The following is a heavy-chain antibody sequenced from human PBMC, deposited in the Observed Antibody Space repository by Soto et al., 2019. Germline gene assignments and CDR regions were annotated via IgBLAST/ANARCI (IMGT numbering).Heavy chain of an antibody. CDR1: GFTFSSYS. CDR3: ARANLLTDLYGSGRWVYFDY. D-gene: IGHD3-10*01. Sequence: EVQLVESGGGLVKPGGSLRLSCAASGFTFSSYSMNWVRQAPGKGLEWVSSISSSSSYIYYADSVKGRFTISRDNAKNSLYLQMNSLRAEDTAVYYCARANLLTDLYGSGRWVYFDYWGQGTLVTVSS. V-gene: IGHV3-21*01. CDR2: ISSSSSYI. J-gene: IGHJ4*02.